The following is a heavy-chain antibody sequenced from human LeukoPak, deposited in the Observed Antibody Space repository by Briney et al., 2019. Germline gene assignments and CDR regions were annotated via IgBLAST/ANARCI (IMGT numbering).Heavy chain of an antibody. CDR2: ISSSSSTI. D-gene: IGHD2-15*01. V-gene: IGHV3-48*01. Sequence: GGSLRLSCAASGFTFSSYSMNWVRQAPGKGLEWVSYISSSSSTIYYADSVKGRFTISRDNAKNSLYLQMNSLRAEDTAVYYCARGLNIVVVVAATDVGDNYLDYWGQGTLVTVSS. CDR3: ARGLNIVVVVAATDVGDNYLDY. J-gene: IGHJ4*02. CDR1: GFTFSSYS.